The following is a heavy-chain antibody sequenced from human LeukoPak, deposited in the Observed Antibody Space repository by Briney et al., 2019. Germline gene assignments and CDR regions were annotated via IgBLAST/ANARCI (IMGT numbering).Heavy chain of an antibody. CDR1: GGTFSIYA. Sequence: ASVKLFCRVSGGTFSIYAISWVPQAPGRGLEWMGWMNPNSGNTGYAQKFQGRVTITRNTSISTAYMELSSLRSEDTAVYYCARSRRGAFDIWGQGTMVTVSS. CDR3: ARSRRGAFDI. CDR2: MNPNSGNT. J-gene: IGHJ3*02. V-gene: IGHV1-8*03.